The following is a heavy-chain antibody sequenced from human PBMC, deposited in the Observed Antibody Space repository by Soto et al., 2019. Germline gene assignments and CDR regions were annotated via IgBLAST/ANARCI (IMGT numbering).Heavy chain of an antibody. D-gene: IGHD2-2*01. Sequence: PGGSLRLSCAASGINIADYAMSWVRQAPGKGLEWVAVISNSDGSTYYAASVKGRFTISRDNSKNTLYLQMNSLRADDTAIYYCAKGRSGPTSCTDYWGQGTLVT. V-gene: IGHV3-23*01. CDR2: ISNSDGST. CDR3: AKGRSGPTSCTDY. J-gene: IGHJ4*02. CDR1: GINIADYA.